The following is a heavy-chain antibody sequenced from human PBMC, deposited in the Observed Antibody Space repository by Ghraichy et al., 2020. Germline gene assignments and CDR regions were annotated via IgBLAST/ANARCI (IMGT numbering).Heavy chain of an antibody. D-gene: IGHD2-2*01. V-gene: IGHV4-34*01. CDR2: INHNGNT. J-gene: IGHJ3*02. Sequence: SETLSLTCAVYGGSFSGSWSWIRQSPGRGLEWIGEINHNGNTNYNPSLKSRLTISVDTSQNKFSLKLISVTAADTAVYYCARPYQMLMNDAFDIWGRGTMVNIPS. CDR3: ARPYQMLMNDAFDI. CDR1: GGSFSGS.